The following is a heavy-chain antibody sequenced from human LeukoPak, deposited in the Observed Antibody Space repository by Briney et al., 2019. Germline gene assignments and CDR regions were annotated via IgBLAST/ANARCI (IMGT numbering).Heavy chain of an antibody. CDR3: ASQPGKLWFGEFYGMDV. V-gene: IGHV3-53*01. Sequence: PGGSLRLSCAASGFTVSSNYMSWVRQAPGKGLEWVSVIYSGGGTYYADSVKGRFTISRDNSKNTLYLQMNSLRAEDTAVYYCASQPGKLWFGEFYGMDVWGQGTTVTVSS. D-gene: IGHD3-10*01. J-gene: IGHJ6*02. CDR2: IYSGGGT. CDR1: GFTVSSNY.